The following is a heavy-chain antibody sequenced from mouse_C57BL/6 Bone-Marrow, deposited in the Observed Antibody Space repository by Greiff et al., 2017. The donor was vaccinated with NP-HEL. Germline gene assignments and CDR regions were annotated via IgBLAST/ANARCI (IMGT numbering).Heavy chain of an antibody. D-gene: IGHD1-1*01. Sequence: QVQLQQSGAELMKPGASVKLSCKATGYTFTGYWIEWVKQKPGNGLEWIGEILTGSGSTNYQEKFKGKSTITADTASNTLYMQLSSLKTEDSAIYYCARKSDYYGFAYWGQGTLVTVSA. CDR1: GYTFTGYW. V-gene: IGHV1-9*01. CDR3: ARKSDYYGFAY. CDR2: ILTGSGST. J-gene: IGHJ3*01.